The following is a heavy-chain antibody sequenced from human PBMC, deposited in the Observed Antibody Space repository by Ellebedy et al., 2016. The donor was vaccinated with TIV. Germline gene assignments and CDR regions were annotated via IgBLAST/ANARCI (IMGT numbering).Heavy chain of an antibody. CDR3: AREAVAGTYPDY. CDR1: GFTFSSYA. J-gene: IGHJ4*02. Sequence: GESLKISCAASGFTFSSYAMSWVRQAPGKGLEWVSAISGSGGSTYYADSVKGRLTISRDNSKNTLYLQMNSLRAEDTAVYYCAREAVAGTYPDYWGQGTLVTVSS. V-gene: IGHV3-23*01. CDR2: ISGSGGST. D-gene: IGHD6-19*01.